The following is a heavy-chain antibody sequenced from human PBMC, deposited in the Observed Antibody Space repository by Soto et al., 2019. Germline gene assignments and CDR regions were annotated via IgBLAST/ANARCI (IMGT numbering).Heavy chain of an antibody. CDR2: IYYSGST. Sequence: QVQLQESGPGLVKPSQTLSLTCTVSGGSISSGGYYWSWIRQHPGKGLEWIGYIYYSGSTYYNPSHKSRVTISVDTSKNQFSLKLSSVTAADTAVYYCARDSYSSSWKDAFDIWGQGTMVTVSS. CDR1: GGSISSGGYY. J-gene: IGHJ3*02. CDR3: ARDSYSSSWKDAFDI. V-gene: IGHV4-31*03. D-gene: IGHD6-13*01.